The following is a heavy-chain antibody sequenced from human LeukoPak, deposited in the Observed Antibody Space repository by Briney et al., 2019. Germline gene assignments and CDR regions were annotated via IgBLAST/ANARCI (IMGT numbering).Heavy chain of an antibody. Sequence: PGGSLRLSCAASGFTFSSYGMHWVRQAPGKGLEWVAFIRYDGSNKYYADSVKGRFTISRDNSKNTLYLQMNSLRAEDTAVYYCAKEGQGYCSGGSCYSDYWGQGTLVTVSS. V-gene: IGHV3-30*02. D-gene: IGHD2-15*01. CDR3: AKEGQGYCSGGSCYSDY. J-gene: IGHJ4*02. CDR1: GFTFSSYG. CDR2: IRYDGSNK.